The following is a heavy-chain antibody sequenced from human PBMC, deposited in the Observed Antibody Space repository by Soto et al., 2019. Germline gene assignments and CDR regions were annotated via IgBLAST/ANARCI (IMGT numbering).Heavy chain of an antibody. D-gene: IGHD3-9*01. J-gene: IGHJ5*02. CDR3: ARHAPYYYDILTGYSNKNNWFDP. Sequence: QLQLQESGPGLVKPSETLSLTCTVSGGSISSSSYYWGWIRQPPGKGLEWIGSIYYSGSTYYNPSLKSRVTISVDTSKNQSSLKLSSVTAADTAVYYCARHAPYYYDILTGYSNKNNWFDPWGQGTLVTVSS. V-gene: IGHV4-39*01. CDR1: GGSISSSSYY. CDR2: IYYSGST.